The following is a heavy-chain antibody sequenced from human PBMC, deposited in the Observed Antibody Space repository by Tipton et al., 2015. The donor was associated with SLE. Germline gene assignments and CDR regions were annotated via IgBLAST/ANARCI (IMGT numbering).Heavy chain of an antibody. J-gene: IGHJ6*02. Sequence: TLSLTCAVYGGSFSDYYWTWIRQPPGKGLEWIGEINHRGSTNYSPSLKGRIAISIDTSKNQFSLKLSSVTAADTAVYYCARGKQLYGGYYYGMDVWGQGTTVTVSS. CDR3: ARGKQLYGGYYYGMDV. D-gene: IGHD6-13*01. CDR2: INHRGST. V-gene: IGHV4-34*01. CDR1: GGSFSDYY.